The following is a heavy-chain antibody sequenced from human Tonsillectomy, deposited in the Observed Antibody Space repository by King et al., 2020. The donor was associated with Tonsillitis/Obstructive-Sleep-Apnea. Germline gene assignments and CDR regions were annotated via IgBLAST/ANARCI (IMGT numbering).Heavy chain of an antibody. Sequence: VQLVESGGGVVQPGRSLRLSCAASGFTFRSYAMHWVRQAPGKGLEWVAGISYDGSNKYYADSVKGRFTISRDNSKNTLYLQINSLRAEDTAVYYCANFAPFDPWGQGTLVTVSS. CDR2: ISYDGSNK. V-gene: IGHV3-30*01. D-gene: IGHD3-9*01. CDR3: ANFAPFDP. CDR1: GFTFRSYA. J-gene: IGHJ5*02.